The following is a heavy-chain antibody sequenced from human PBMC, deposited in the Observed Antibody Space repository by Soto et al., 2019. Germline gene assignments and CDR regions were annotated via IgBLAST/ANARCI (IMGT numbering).Heavy chain of an antibody. J-gene: IGHJ4*02. CDR3: AKDWGTLDY. V-gene: IGHV3-23*01. D-gene: IGHD7-27*01. CDR2: IGVSVGTT. Sequence: GGSLRLSCAVSGFTFRSYPMSWVRQAPEKGLEWVSSIGVSVGTTYYADSVKGRFTISRDNSQNTLYLEMNSLRAEDTAVYYCAKDWGTLDYWGQGALVTVSS. CDR1: GFTFRSYP.